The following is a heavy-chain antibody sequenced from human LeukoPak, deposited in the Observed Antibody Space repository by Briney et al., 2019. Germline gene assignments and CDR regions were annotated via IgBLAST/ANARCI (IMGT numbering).Heavy chain of an antibody. D-gene: IGHD3-10*01. J-gene: IGHJ4*02. V-gene: IGHV3-48*03. CDR3: ARDAYGSGSYYSPGPFDY. CDR1: GFTFSSYE. CDR2: ISSSGSTI. Sequence: PGGSLRLSCAASGFTFSSYEMNWVRQAAGKGLEWVSYISSSGSTIYYADSVKGRFTISRDNAKNSLYLQMNSLRAEDTAVYYCARDAYGSGSYYSPGPFDYWGQGTLVTVSS.